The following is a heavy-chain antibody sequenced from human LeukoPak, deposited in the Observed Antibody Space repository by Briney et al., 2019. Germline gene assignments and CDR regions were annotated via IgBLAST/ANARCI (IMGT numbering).Heavy chain of an antibody. CDR3: ARESYGSGSYGWFDP. V-gene: IGHV4-59*11. Sequence: SETLSLTCTVSGGSFSSHYWSWIRQPPGKGLEWIGYVYHSETTSYNPSLKSRVTISLDTSKSQFSLRLTSLTAADTAVYYCARESYGSGSYGWFDPWGQGALVTVST. CDR2: VYHSETT. D-gene: IGHD3-10*01. J-gene: IGHJ5*02. CDR1: GGSFSSHY.